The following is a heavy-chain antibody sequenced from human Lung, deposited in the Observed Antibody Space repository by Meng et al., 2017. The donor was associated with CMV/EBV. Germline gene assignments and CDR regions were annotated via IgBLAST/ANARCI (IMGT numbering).Heavy chain of an antibody. CDR1: GGSISSYY. D-gene: IGHD3-10*01. V-gene: IGHV4-59*01. CDR3: AREEGIGGFDP. CDR2: IYYSGST. J-gene: IGHJ5*02. Sequence: VPLQGAGPGLVKPSATPSLTCTVSGGSISSYYWGWTRQPPGKGLEWIGYIYYSGSTNYNPSLKSRVTISVDTSKNQFSLKLSSVTAADTAVYYCAREEGIGGFDPWGQGTLITVSS.